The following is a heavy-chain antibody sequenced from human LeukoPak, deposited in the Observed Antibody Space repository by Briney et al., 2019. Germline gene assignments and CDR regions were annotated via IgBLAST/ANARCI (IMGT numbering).Heavy chain of an antibody. CDR3: VRDLGGRSGH. Sequence: EAGGSLRLSCAASGFNFSSYWMSWVRQAPGKGLEWVANIKQDGSEKYYVASVKGRFTISRDNAKNSLYLQMNSLRAEDTAVYYCVRDLGGRSGHWGQGTLVTVSS. CDR1: GFNFSSYW. CDR2: IKQDGSEK. V-gene: IGHV3-7*01. J-gene: IGHJ4*02. D-gene: IGHD1-26*01.